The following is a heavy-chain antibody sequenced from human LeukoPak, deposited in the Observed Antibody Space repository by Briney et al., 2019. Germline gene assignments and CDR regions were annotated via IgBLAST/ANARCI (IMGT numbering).Heavy chain of an antibody. CDR3: CQRVTSNDF. CDR2: ISGSGGST. D-gene: IGHD2-2*01. Sequence: GGSPRLSCAASGFTFRSYAMSWVRQAPGKGLEWVSGISGSGGSTYYADSVKGRFTISRDNSKNTMFLQTNSLRAEDSALYYCCQRVTSNDFWGQGTLVTVSS. CDR1: GFTFRSYA. J-gene: IGHJ4*02. V-gene: IGHV3-23*01.